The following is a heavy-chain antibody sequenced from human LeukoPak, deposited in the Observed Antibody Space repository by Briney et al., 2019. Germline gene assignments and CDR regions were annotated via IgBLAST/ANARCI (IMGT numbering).Heavy chain of an antibody. CDR1: GFIFSNYA. V-gene: IGHV3-23*01. CDR3: AKALNPAWLDP. Sequence: QPGGSLRLSCAASGFIFSNYAMGWVRLAPGKGLEWVSSISGSSYTTYYADSVKGRFTISRDNSKNTLYLQMNSLRAEDTAVYYCAKALNPAWLDPWGQGTLVTVSS. D-gene: IGHD1-14*01. J-gene: IGHJ5*02. CDR2: ISGSSYTT.